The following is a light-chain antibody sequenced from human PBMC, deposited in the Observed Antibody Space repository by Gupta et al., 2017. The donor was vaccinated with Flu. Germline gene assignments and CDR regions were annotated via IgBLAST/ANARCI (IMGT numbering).Light chain of an antibody. CDR2: DDS. J-gene: IGLJ2*01. CDR1: HGGPKS. V-gene: IGLV3-21*02. CDR3: QVWDGDSEQVV. Sequence: SFVLAQAHSVSVAPGHPATIARGGKHGGPKSVHWYRQKSGAAPLLIVYDDSDRPSGIPERISGSNSGDTATLTIRRAEAGDEADYYCQVWDGDSEQVVFGGGTKLAVL.